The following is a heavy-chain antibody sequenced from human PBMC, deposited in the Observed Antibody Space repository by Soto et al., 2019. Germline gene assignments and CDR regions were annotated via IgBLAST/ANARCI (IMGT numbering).Heavy chain of an antibody. J-gene: IGHJ3*02. D-gene: IGHD2-21*02. CDR1: GYSFTSYW. Sequence: PGESLKISCKGSGYSFTSYWISWVRQMPGKGLEWMGRIDPSDSYTNYSPSFQGHVTISADKSISTAYLQWSSLKASDTATYYCARSRPHIVVVTARETDIWGQGTMVTVSS. V-gene: IGHV5-10-1*01. CDR3: ARSRPHIVVVTARETDI. CDR2: IDPSDSYT.